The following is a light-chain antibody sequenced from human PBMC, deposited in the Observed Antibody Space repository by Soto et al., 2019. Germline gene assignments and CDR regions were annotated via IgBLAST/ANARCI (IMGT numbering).Light chain of an antibody. Sequence: DIPMAQSPPSLSASVGDRVTITCRASHNIVTYLNWYQQKAGKAPSLLIYEASHLQSGVPFRFFGSGSGTDFTLTIDNLQHEDSATYYCQQRHSTPPTFGPGTKLEIK. CDR3: QQRHSTPPT. CDR1: HNIVTY. J-gene: IGKJ2*01. CDR2: EAS. V-gene: IGKV1-39*01.